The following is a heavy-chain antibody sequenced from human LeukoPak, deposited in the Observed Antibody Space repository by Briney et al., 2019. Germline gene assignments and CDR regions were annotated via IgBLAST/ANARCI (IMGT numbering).Heavy chain of an antibody. D-gene: IGHD3-22*01. Sequence: PGGSLRLSCGASGFTFTDTYMTWIRQAPGKGLEWIGEIYHSGSTNYNPSLKSRVTISVDKSKNQFSLKLSSVTAADTAVYYCASNNYYDSSGYLYWGQGTLVTVSS. CDR2: IYHSGST. CDR1: GFTFTDTY. J-gene: IGHJ4*02. CDR3: ASNNYYDSSGYLY. V-gene: IGHV4-34*01.